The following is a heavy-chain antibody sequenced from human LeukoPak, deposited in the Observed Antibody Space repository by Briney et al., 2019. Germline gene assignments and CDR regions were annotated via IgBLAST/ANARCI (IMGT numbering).Heavy chain of an antibody. V-gene: IGHV3-21*01. CDR3: ARDLGYCSSTSCYRGMDV. CDR1: GFTFSSYS. D-gene: IGHD2-2*01. Sequence: GGSLRLSCAASGFTFSSYSMNWVRQAPGKGLEWVSSIISSSSYIYYADSVKDRFTISSDNAKNSLYLQMNSLRAEDTAVYYCARDLGYCSSTSCYRGMDVWGKGTTVTVSS. CDR2: IISSSSYI. J-gene: IGHJ6*03.